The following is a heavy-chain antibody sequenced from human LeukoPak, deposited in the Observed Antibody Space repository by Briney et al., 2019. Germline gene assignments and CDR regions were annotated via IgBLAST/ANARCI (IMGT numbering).Heavy chain of an antibody. CDR3: ARSLWGGAFDV. Sequence: SQTLSLTCAISGDSVSGNRGVWNWIRQSPSRGLEWLGKTYYRSKWFNDSAVSVKSRITINPDTSKNQFSLHLNSVTPEDTAVYYCARSLWGGAFDVWGQGTMVAVSS. CDR2: TYYRSKWFN. V-gene: IGHV6-1*01. D-gene: IGHD3-16*01. CDR1: GDSVSGNRGV. J-gene: IGHJ3*01.